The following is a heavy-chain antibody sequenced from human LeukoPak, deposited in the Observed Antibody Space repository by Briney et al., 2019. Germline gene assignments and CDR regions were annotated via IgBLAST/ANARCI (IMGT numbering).Heavy chain of an antibody. Sequence: SETLSLTCTVSGGSISNYYWSWIRQPPGRRPEWIGYYYNNGNTNYNPSLRSRVTISVDTSKNQFSLKLSSVTAADTAVYYCARDPGLIVGATTPGYFDYWGQGTLVTVSS. CDR3: ARDPGLIVGATTPGYFDY. CDR1: GGSISNYY. V-gene: IGHV4-59*01. D-gene: IGHD1-26*01. CDR2: YYNNGNT. J-gene: IGHJ4*02.